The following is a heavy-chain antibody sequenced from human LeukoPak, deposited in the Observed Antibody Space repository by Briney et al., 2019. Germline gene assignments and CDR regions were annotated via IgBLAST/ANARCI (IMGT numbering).Heavy chain of an antibody. CDR1: EFTFRTSG. CDR2: ISGSGVST. D-gene: IGHD3-9*01. J-gene: IGHJ5*02. Sequence: GGSLRLSCAASEFTFRTSGMSWVRQAPGKGLEWVSAISGSGVSTYYADSVKGRFTISRDNSKNTLYLQMNSLRAEDTAVYYCAKGRRYDILTGYYVSEVDPWGQGTLVTVSS. CDR3: AKGRRYDILTGYYVSEVDP. V-gene: IGHV3-23*01.